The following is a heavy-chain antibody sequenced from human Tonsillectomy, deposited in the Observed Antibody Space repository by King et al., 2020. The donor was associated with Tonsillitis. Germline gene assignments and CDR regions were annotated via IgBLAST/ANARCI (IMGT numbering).Heavy chain of an antibody. CDR3: AKDKSVLLGHYYYGMDV. CDR1: GFTFDVYA. CDR2: ISWNSGSI. J-gene: IGHJ6*02. Sequence: EVQLVESGGGLVQPGRSLRLSCAASGFTFDVYAMHWVRQAPGKGLEWVSGISWNSGSIGYADSVKGRFTISRDNAKNSLYLQMNSLRAEDTALYYCAKDKSVLLGHYYYGMDVWGQGTTVTVSS. V-gene: IGHV3-9*01. D-gene: IGHD3-10*01.